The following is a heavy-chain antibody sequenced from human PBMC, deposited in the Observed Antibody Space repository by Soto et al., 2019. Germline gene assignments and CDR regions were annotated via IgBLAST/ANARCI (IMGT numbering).Heavy chain of an antibody. Sequence: GGSLRLSCAASGFTFSSYGMHWVRQAPGKGLEWVAVISYDGSNKYYTDSVKGRFTISRDNSKNTLYLQMNSLRAEDTAVYYCAKDREWEPPRGRGYWGQGTLVTVSS. D-gene: IGHD1-26*01. CDR2: ISYDGSNK. J-gene: IGHJ4*02. CDR3: AKDREWEPPRGRGY. CDR1: GFTFSSYG. V-gene: IGHV3-30*18.